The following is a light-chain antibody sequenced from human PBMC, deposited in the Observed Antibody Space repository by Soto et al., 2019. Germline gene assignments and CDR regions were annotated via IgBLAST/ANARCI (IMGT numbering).Light chain of an antibody. CDR3: QQYNNWPPWT. CDR2: DAS. V-gene: IGKV3-15*01. J-gene: IGKJ1*01. Sequence: ILMTQSPATLSVSPGERATLSCRASQSVSDNLAWYQQKPGQAPRLLIYDASIRATGIPAMCSGSGSGTEFTLTISGLQSEDFAVYYCQQYNNWPPWTFGQGTKVEIK. CDR1: QSVSDN.